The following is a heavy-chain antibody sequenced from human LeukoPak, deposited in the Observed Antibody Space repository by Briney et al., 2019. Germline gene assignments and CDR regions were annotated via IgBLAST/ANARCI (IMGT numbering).Heavy chain of an antibody. CDR2: INPNSGGT. D-gene: IGHD6-6*01. J-gene: IGHJ4*02. CDR3: ARTYTVSSDFDY. CDR1: GYTFTGYY. Sequence: ASVKVSCKASGYTFTGYYVHWVRQAPGQGLEWMGWINPNSGGTNYAQRFQDRVPMTRDTYISTAYMELSRLRSDDTAVYYCARTYTVSSDFDYWGLGTLVTVSS. V-gene: IGHV1-2*02.